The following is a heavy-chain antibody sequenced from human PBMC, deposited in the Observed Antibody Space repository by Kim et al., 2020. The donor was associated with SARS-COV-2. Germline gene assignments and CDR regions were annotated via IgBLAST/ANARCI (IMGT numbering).Heavy chain of an antibody. CDR3: AREYCSGGSGYGFI. Sequence: NPSLNSRVTISVDTSKNQCSLKLSSVTAADTAVYYCAREYCSGGSGYGFIWGQGTMVTVSS. J-gene: IGHJ3*02. V-gene: IGHV4-59*01. D-gene: IGHD2-15*01.